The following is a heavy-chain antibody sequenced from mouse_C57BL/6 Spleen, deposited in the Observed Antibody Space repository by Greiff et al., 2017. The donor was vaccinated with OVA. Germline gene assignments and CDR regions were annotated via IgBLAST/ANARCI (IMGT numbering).Heavy chain of an antibody. Sequence: EVQLQQSGAGLVRPGASVKLSCTASGFNIKDDYMHWVKQRPEQGLEWIGWIDPENGDTEYASKFQGKATITADTSSNTAYLQLSSLTSEDTAVYYCTSYGSRRGYYAMDYWGQGTSVTVSS. J-gene: IGHJ4*01. D-gene: IGHD1-1*01. CDR3: TSYGSRRGYYAMDY. CDR1: GFNIKDDY. V-gene: IGHV14-4*01. CDR2: IDPENGDT.